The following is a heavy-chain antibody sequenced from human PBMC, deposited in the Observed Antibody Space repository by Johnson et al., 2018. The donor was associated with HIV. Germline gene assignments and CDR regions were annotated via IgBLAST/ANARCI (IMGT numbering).Heavy chain of an antibody. CDR3: ARDFSSRLGGSRNAFDI. CDR2: IRYAGSNK. Sequence: QVQLVESGGGVDQPGGSLRLSCAASGFTFSSYGMHWVRQAPGKGLEWVAFIRYAGSNKYYADSVKGRFNISRDNSKNTLYLQMNSLRAEDTAVYYCARDFSSRLGGSRNAFDIWGQGTMVTVSS. J-gene: IGHJ3*02. D-gene: IGHD2-15*01. V-gene: IGHV3-30*02. CDR1: GFTFSSYG.